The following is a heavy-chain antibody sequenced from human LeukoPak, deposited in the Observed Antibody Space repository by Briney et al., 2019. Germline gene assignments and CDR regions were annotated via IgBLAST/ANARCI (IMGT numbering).Heavy chain of an antibody. CDR1: GFRFSIYG. D-gene: IGHD6-13*01. J-gene: IGHJ4*02. CDR2: ISSGSSTT. V-gene: IGHV3-48*01. Sequence: GGSLRLSCAASGFRFSIYGVNWVRQAPGKGLEWLSYISSGSSTTYYADSVKGRFTISRDNSKNTLYLQMHSLRPEDTAVYYCAKARSAAVGWYFDYWGQGTLVTVSS. CDR3: AKARSAAVGWYFDY.